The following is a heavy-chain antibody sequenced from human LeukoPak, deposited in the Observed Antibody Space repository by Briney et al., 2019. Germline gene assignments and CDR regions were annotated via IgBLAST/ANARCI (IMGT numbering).Heavy chain of an antibody. CDR2: IIPSFGTA. V-gene: IGHV1-69*13. CDR1: GGTFTSYA. Sequence: SVKVSCKASGGTFTSYAISWMRQAHPHGLEWVGGIIPSFGTANYPQNFQRRVTITAEDTTSTAYMQLSSPRSEDTAVYYCARFQYAAARNMDVWGKGTTVTVSS. J-gene: IGHJ6*03. CDR3: ARFQYAAARNMDV. D-gene: IGHD2-15*01.